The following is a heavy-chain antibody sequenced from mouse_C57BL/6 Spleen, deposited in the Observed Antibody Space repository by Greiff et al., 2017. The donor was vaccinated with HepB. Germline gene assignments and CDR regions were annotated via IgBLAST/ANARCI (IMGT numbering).Heavy chain of an antibody. Sequence: VQLVESGAELARPGASVKLSCKASGYTFTSYGISWVKQRTGQGLEWIGEIYPRSGNTYYNEKFKGKATLTADKSSSTAYMELRSLTSEDSAVYFCASASITTVVPYFDYWGQGTTLTVSS. CDR3: ASASITTVVPYFDY. CDR2: IYPRSGNT. V-gene: IGHV1-81*01. D-gene: IGHD1-1*01. CDR1: GYTFTSYG. J-gene: IGHJ2*01.